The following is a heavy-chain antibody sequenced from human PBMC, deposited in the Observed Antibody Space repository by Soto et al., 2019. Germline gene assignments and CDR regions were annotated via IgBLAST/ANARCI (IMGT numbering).Heavy chain of an antibody. D-gene: IGHD2-8*01. V-gene: IGHV1-69*06. CDR2: VIPVFGKP. CDR1: GAILIRYA. Sequence: QVQLVQPGAEVKKPGSSVKVSCKASGAILIRYAISWVRQAPGQGPEWMGAVIPVFGKPDYAAKFQGRLSISVDTSTNTVYMDLSRLTSEDTAVYYCARGGTHRVTDAFDIWGQGTLVTVSS. J-gene: IGHJ3*02. CDR3: ARGGTHRVTDAFDI.